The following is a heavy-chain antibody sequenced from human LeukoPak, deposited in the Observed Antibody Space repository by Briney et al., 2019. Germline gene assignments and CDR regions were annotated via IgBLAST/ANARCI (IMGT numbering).Heavy chain of an antibody. V-gene: IGHV3-21*01. CDR1: GFTFSSYS. CDR3: ARDQVAVQYYYDSSGYSDPGHVDY. J-gene: IGHJ4*02. Sequence: PGGSLGLSCAASGFTFSSYSMNWVRQAPGKGLEWVSSISSSSSYIYYADSVKGRFTISRDNAKNSLYLQMNSLRAEDTAVYYCARDQVAVQYYYDSSGYSDPGHVDYWGQGTLVTVSS. D-gene: IGHD3-22*01. CDR2: ISSSSSYI.